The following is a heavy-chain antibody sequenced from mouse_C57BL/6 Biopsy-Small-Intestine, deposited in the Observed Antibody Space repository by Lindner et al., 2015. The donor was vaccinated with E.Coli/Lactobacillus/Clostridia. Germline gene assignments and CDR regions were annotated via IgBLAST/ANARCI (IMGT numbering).Heavy chain of an antibody. J-gene: IGHJ3*01. CDR3: ARQFGLGAWLAY. CDR1: GYSFTAYN. D-gene: IGHD3-1*01. CDR2: IDPYNGAT. Sequence: VQLQESGPELVKPGASVKMSCKASGYSFTAYNMHWVKQSHGKSLEWIGYIDPYNGATRYNQKFKGKATLTVDKSSNTAYMQLNSLTSEDSAVYYCARQFGLGAWLAYWGQGTLITVSA. V-gene: IGHV1S135*01.